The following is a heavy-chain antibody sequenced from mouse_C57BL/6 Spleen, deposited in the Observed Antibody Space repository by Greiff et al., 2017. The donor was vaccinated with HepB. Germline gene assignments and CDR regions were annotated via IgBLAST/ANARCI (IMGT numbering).Heavy chain of an antibody. CDR1: GYSFTSYY. CDR3: ARRARLGPYFDY. V-gene: IGHV1-66*01. Sequence: QVQLQQSGPELVKPGASVKISCKASGYSFTSYYIHWVKQRPGQGLEWIGWIYPGSGNTKYNEKFKGKATLTADTSSSTAYMQLSSLTSEDSAVYYCARRARLGPYFDYWGQGTTLTVSS. D-gene: IGHD4-1*01. CDR2: IYPGSGNT. J-gene: IGHJ2*01.